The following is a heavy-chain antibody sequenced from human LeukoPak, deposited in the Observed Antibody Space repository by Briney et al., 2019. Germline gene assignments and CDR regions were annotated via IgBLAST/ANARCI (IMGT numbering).Heavy chain of an antibody. CDR1: GYTFTSYD. D-gene: IGHD6-6*01. V-gene: IGHV1-8*03. CDR2: MNPNSANT. Sequence: GASVKVSCKASGYTFTSYDINWVRQATGQGLEWMGWMNPNSANTGYAQKFQGRVTITRNTSISTTCMELSSLRFEDTAVYYCARGRERGSSSSFTDYWGQGTLVIVSS. CDR3: ARGRERGSSSSFTDY. J-gene: IGHJ4*02.